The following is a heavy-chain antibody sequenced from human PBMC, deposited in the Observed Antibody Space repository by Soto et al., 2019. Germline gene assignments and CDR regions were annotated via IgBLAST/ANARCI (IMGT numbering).Heavy chain of an antibody. Sequence: QVQLVQSGAEVKKPGSPVKVSCKASGGTFSSYAISWVRQAPGQGLEWMGGILPIFGTANYARKFQGRVTITAGRSTSTAYMERSSLRSEDTAVYYCARASTLRVRCGSVSCPRMDVWGQGTTVTVSS. J-gene: IGHJ6*02. CDR2: ILPIFGTA. D-gene: IGHD2-2*01. CDR1: GGTFSSYA. V-gene: IGHV1-69*06. CDR3: ARASTLRVRCGSVSCPRMDV.